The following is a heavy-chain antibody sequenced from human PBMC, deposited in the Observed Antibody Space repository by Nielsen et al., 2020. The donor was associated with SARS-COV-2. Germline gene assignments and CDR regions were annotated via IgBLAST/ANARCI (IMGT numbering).Heavy chain of an antibody. D-gene: IGHD3-10*01. CDR3: ARESLSFGGYFYGMDV. CDR2: ISYDGTNK. V-gene: IGHV3-30-3*01. CDR1: GFPFSDFT. J-gene: IGHJ6*02. Sequence: LKISCAASGFPFSDFTMHWVRQAPGKGLEWVANISYDGTNKYYADSVKGRFTFSRDNSKNTLSLQMNSLRAEDTAVYYCARESLSFGGYFYGMDVWGQGTTVTVSS.